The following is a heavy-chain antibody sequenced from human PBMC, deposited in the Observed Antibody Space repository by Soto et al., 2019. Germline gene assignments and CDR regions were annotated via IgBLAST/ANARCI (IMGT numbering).Heavy chain of an antibody. V-gene: IGHV3-11*01. J-gene: IGHJ6*03. Sequence: GGSLRLSCAASGFTFSDYYMSWIRQAPGKGLEWVSYISSSGSTIYYADSVKGRFTISRDNAKNSLYLQMNSLRAEDTAVYYCARGLASIDYSNYFSNYYYMDVWGKGTTVTVSS. D-gene: IGHD4-4*01. CDR2: ISSSGSTI. CDR1: GFTFSDYY. CDR3: ARGLASIDYSNYFSNYYYMDV.